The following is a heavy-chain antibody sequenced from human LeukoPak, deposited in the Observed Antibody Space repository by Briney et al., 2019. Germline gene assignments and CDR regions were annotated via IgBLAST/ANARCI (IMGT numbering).Heavy chain of an antibody. CDR2: IYYSGST. CDR1: GGSFSGYY. Sequence: SETLSLTCAVYGGSFSGYYWSWIRQPPGKGLEWIGYIYYSGSTNYNPSLKSRVTISVDTSKNQFSLKLSSVTAADTAVYYCARVPTFYYDILTGYPTFYGMDVWGQGTTVTVSS. V-gene: IGHV4-59*01. CDR3: ARVPTFYYDILTGYPTFYGMDV. D-gene: IGHD3-9*01. J-gene: IGHJ6*02.